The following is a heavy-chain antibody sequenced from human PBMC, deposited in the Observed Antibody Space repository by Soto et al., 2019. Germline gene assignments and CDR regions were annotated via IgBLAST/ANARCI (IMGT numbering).Heavy chain of an antibody. J-gene: IGHJ6*02. CDR2: IIPIFGTA. D-gene: IGHD4-17*01. Sequence: QVQLVQSGAEVKKPGSSVKVSCKASGGTFSSYAISWVRQAPGQGLEWMGGIIPIFGTANYAQKFQGRVTITPDESTNTAHMELSSLSSEDTAVYYCARDRAYGYYSPNRIYYYGMDVWGQGTTVTVSS. V-gene: IGHV1-69*01. CDR3: ARDRAYGYYSPNRIYYYGMDV. CDR1: GGTFSSYA.